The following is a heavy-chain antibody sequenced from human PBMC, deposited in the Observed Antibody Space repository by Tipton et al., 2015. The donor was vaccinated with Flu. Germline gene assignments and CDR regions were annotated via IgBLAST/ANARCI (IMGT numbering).Heavy chain of an antibody. V-gene: IGHV5-51*01. CDR3: ARQGQGSGSIVYYYSYMDV. CDR1: GYSFTNYW. CDR2: VNPGDSDV. D-gene: IGHD3-10*01. J-gene: IGHJ6*03. Sequence: QLVQSGVEVKKPGDSLRISCKGSGYSFTNYWIGWVRQMPGKGLEWMGIVNPGDSDVRYSPSFQGQVTISADKAISTAYLQWNSLKASDTANYYCARQGQGSGSIVYYYSYMDVWGKGTTVTVS.